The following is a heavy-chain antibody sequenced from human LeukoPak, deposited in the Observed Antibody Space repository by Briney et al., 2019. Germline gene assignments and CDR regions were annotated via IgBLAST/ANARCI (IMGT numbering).Heavy chain of an antibody. CDR3: ARGVVVVAATPRSGVLAPDY. V-gene: IGHV1-2*02. CDR1: GYTFTGYY. Sequence: VASVKVSCKASGYTFTGYYMHWVRQAPGQGLEWMGWINPNSGGTNYAQKFQGRVTMTRDTSISTAYMELSRLRSDDTAVCYCARGVVVVAATPRSGVLAPDYWGQGTLVTVSS. J-gene: IGHJ4*02. CDR2: INPNSGGT. D-gene: IGHD2-15*01.